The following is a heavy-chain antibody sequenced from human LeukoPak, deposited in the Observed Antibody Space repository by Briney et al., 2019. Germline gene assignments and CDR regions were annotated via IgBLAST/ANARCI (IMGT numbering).Heavy chain of an antibody. CDR3: ARALEVLRFVGWLLWADY. J-gene: IGHJ4*02. Sequence: GGSLRLSCAASGFTFSSYAMSWVRQAPGKGLEWVSDISGSGGSTYYADSVKGRFTISRDNSKNTLYLQMNSLRAEDTAVYYCARALEVLRFVGWLLWADYWGQGTLVTVSS. V-gene: IGHV3-23*01. D-gene: IGHD3-3*01. CDR1: GFTFSSYA. CDR2: ISGSGGST.